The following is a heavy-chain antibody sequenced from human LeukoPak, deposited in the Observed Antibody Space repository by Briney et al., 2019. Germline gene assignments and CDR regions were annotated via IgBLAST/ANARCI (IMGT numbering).Heavy chain of an antibody. D-gene: IGHD6-13*01. CDR2: ISHDGSDK. V-gene: IGHV3-30*18. Sequence: SGGSLRLSCEASGFTFSTYAMHWVRQAPCKGLEWVALISHDGSDKNYADSVKGRFTISRDNSNSTLYLQMDSLRGDDAAVYYCAKAVGSISWSFDYWGQGTLVTVSS. CDR3: AKAVGSISWSFDY. J-gene: IGHJ4*02. CDR1: GFTFSTYA.